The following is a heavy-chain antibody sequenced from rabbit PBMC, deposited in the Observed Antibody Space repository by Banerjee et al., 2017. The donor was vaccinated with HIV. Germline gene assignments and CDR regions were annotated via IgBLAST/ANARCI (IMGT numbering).Heavy chain of an antibody. J-gene: IGHJ4*01. CDR3: ARRGSDWGDDL. D-gene: IGHD4-1*01. CDR1: GIDFSLYYM. V-gene: IGHV1S45*01. CDR2: IDTGSGST. Sequence: QEQLKESGGGLVQPGGSLKLSCKASGIDFSLYYMSWVRQAPGKGLEWIGAIDTGSGSTYYASWAKGRFTISKTSSTTVTLQMTSLTAADTATYFCARRGSDWGDDLWGPGTLVTVS.